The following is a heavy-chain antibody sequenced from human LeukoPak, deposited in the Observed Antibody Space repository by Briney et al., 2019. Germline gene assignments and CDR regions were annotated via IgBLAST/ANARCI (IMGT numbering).Heavy chain of an antibody. V-gene: IGHV3-21*01. CDR2: ITTSSTYI. D-gene: IGHD6-19*01. CDR3: ARGKYSSGWFDY. Sequence: GGSLRLSCAASGFTFSSYSMSWVRQAPGKGLEWVSSITTSSTYISYADSVKGRLTISRDNAKNSLYLQMNSLRAEDTAVYYCARGKYSSGWFDYWGQGTLVAVSS. CDR1: GFTFSSYS. J-gene: IGHJ4*02.